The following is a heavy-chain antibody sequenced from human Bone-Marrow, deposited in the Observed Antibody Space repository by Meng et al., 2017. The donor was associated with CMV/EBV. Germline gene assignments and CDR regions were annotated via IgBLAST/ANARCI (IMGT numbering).Heavy chain of an antibody. J-gene: IGHJ4*02. CDR1: GGTFSSYT. CDR3: ARGLLGATRLH. V-gene: IGHV1-2*02. Sequence: ASVKVSCKASGGTFSSYTISWVRQAPGQGLEWMGWINPNSGGTNYAQKFQGRVTMTRDTSISTAYMELSRLRSDDTAVYYCARGLLGATRLHWGQGTLVTVSS. D-gene: IGHD1-26*01. CDR2: INPNSGGT.